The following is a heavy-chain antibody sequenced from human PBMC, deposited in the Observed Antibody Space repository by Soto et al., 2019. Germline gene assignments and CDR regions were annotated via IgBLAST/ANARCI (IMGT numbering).Heavy chain of an antibody. Sequence: SETLSLTCTVSGCSIRSYYWSWIRQPPGKGLEWIGYIYYSGSTNYNPSLKSRVTISVDTSKNQFSLKLSSVTAADTAVYYCASSSLNYDYIWGSYQKWWFDPWGQGTLVTVSS. J-gene: IGHJ5*02. V-gene: IGHV4-59*08. D-gene: IGHD3-16*02. CDR3: ASSSLNYDYIWGSYQKWWFDP. CDR1: GCSIRSYY. CDR2: IYYSGST.